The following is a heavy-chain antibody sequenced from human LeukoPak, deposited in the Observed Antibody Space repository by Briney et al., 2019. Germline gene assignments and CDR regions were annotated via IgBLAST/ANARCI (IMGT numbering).Heavy chain of an antibody. CDR3: ARDYGGPHYFDY. D-gene: IGHD2-15*01. CDR2: ITTATSSYI. CDR1: GFTFSSHD. J-gene: IGHJ4*02. V-gene: IGHV3-21*01. Sequence: GGSLRLSCAASGFTFSSHDMNWVRQAPGKGLEWVSCITTATSSYIYYADSGKGRFTISRDDAKNSLYLQMDSLRAEDTAVYYCARDYGGPHYFDYWGQGTLVTVPS.